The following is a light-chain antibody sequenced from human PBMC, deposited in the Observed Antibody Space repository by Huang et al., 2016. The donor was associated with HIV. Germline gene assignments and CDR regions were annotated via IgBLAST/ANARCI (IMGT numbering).Light chain of an antibody. CDR1: QGVSSN. Sequence: EIVMTQSPATLSVSLGERATLSCRASQGVSSNLAWYQQKPGQAPRLLIYGASTRATGIPARFSGSGSGTEFTLTISSLQSEDFAVYYCQQYNNWPPVTFGGGTKVEIK. J-gene: IGKJ4*01. CDR3: QQYNNWPPVT. V-gene: IGKV3-15*01. CDR2: GAS.